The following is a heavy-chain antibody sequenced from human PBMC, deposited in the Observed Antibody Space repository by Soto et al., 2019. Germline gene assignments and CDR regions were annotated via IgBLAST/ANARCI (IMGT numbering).Heavy chain of an antibody. V-gene: IGHV4-31*03. CDR1: GDSISSGRHY. CDR2: IYYSGSA. D-gene: IGHD3-9*01. CDR3: ARNTYYDMLSSLDV. J-gene: IGHJ6*02. Sequence: PSETLSLTCTVSGDSISSGRHYWSWIRQLPGMGLEWIGYIYYSGSAYYNPSLKSRLTISVDTANNQFSLKLSSVTAADTAVYFCARNTYYDMLSSLDVWGQGTTVTVSS.